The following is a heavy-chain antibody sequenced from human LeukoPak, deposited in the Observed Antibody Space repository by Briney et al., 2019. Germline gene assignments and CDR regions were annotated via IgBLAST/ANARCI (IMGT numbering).Heavy chain of an antibody. CDR1: GFTFSSYS. D-gene: IGHD3-22*01. CDR2: ISSSSSYI. Sequence: GGSLRLSCAASGFTFSSYSMNWVRQAPGKGLEWVSSISSSSSYIYYADSVKGRFTISRDNAKNSLYLQMNSLRAEDTAVYYCARDGEYYDSRVRNGYAGNWFDPWGQGTLVTVSS. V-gene: IGHV3-21*01. J-gene: IGHJ5*02. CDR3: ARDGEYYDSRVRNGYAGNWFDP.